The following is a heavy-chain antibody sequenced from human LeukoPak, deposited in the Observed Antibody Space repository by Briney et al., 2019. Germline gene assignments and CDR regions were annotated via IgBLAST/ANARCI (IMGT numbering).Heavy chain of an antibody. CDR1: GGSISSYY. D-gene: IGHD3-9*01. CDR3: ARDRYSRFDP. CDR2: IYYSGST. Sequence: SETLSLTCTVSGGSISSYYWSWIRQPPGKGLEWIGYIYYSGSTNYNPSLKGRVTISVDTSKNQFSLKLSSVTAADTAVYYCARDRYSRFDPWGQGTLVTVSS. V-gene: IGHV4-59*01. J-gene: IGHJ5*02.